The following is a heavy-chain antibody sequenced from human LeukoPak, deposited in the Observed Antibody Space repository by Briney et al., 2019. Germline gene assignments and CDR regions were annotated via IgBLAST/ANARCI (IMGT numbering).Heavy chain of an antibody. Sequence: SETLSLTCAVYGGSFSGYYWSWIRQPPGKGLEWIGEINHSGSTNYNPSLKSRVTISVDTSKNQFSLKLSSVTAADTAVYYCARIRAFYCSSTSCYLRLLGYFVYWRQGTLVSVSS. V-gene: IGHV4-34*01. CDR2: INHSGST. D-gene: IGHD2-2*01. CDR1: GGSFSGYY. J-gene: IGHJ4*02. CDR3: ARIRAFYCSSTSCYLRLLGYFVY.